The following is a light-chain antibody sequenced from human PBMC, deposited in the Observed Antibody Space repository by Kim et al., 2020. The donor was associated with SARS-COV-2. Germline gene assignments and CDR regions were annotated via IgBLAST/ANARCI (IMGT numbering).Light chain of an antibody. J-gene: IGLJ3*02. CDR2: NTN. V-gene: IGLV8-61*01. CDR1: SGSVSTSYY. Sequence: QTVVTQESSFSVSPGGTVTLTCGLSSGSVSTSYYPSWYQQAPGQAPRTLIYNTNTRSSGVPDRFSGSILGNKAALTITGAQADDESDYYCVLYMGSGIWVFGGGTQLPS. CDR3: VLYMGSGIWV.